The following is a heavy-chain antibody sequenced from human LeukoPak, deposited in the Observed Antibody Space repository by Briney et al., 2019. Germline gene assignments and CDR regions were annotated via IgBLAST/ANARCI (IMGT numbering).Heavy chain of an antibody. J-gene: IGHJ6*03. CDR2: ISAYNGNT. Sequence: ASVKVSCKASGYTFTGYYMHWVRQAPGQGLEWMGWISAYNGNTNYAQKLQGRVTMTTDTSTSTAYMELRSLRSDDTAVYYCARYSSGWQSYYYYYMDVWGKGTTVTVSS. V-gene: IGHV1-18*04. CDR3: ARYSSGWQSYYYYYMDV. CDR1: GYTFTGYY. D-gene: IGHD6-19*01.